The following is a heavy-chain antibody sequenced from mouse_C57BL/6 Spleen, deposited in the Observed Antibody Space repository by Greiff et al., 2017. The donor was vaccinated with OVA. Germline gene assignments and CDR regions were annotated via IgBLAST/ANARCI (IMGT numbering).Heavy chain of an antibody. D-gene: IGHD2-4*01. V-gene: IGHV1-4*01. CDR1: GYTFTSYT. J-gene: IGHJ2*01. CDR3: ARSRDYDGFDY. Sequence: VKLVESGAELARPGASVKMSCKASGYTFTSYTMHWVKQRPGQGLEWIGYINPSSGYTKYNQKFKDKATLTADKSSSTAYMQLSSLTSEDSAVYYCARSRDYDGFDYWGQGTTLTVSS. CDR2: INPSSGYT.